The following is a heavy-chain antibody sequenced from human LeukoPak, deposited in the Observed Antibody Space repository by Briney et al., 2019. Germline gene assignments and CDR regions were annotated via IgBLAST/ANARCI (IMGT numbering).Heavy chain of an antibody. CDR2: ISSSSSYI. J-gene: IGHJ4*02. D-gene: IGHD2/OR15-2a*01. CDR1: GLTFSSYS. CDR3: ARADTFLLDY. V-gene: IGHV3-21*01. Sequence: GGSLRLSCAASGLTFSSYSMNWVRQAPGKGLEWVSSISSSSSYIYYADSVKGRFTISRDNAKNSLYLQMNSLRAEDTAVYYCARADTFLLDYWGQGTLVTVSS.